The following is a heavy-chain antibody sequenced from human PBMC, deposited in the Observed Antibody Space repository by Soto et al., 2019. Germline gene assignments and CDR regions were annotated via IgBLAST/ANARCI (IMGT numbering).Heavy chain of an antibody. Sequence: PSETLSLTCTVSGGSISSGDYYWSWIRQPPGKGLEWIGYIYYSGSTFYNPSLRSRVTMSLDMSKSQFSLELSSVTAADTAVYYCARGMYYYDSSGYYYLSGFDYWGQGALVTVSS. D-gene: IGHD3-22*01. CDR1: GGSISSGDYY. CDR2: IYYSGST. V-gene: IGHV4-30-4*01. J-gene: IGHJ4*02. CDR3: ARGMYYYDSSGYYYLSGFDY.